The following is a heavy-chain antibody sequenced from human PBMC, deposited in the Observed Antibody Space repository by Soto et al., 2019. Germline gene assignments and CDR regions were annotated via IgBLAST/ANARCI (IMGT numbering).Heavy chain of an antibody. CDR2: INPSVGST. CDR1: GYTFTSYY. D-gene: IGHD3-22*01. V-gene: IGHV1-46*01. Sequence: GASVKVSCKASGYTFTSYYMHWVRQAPGQWLEWIGIINPSVGSTIYAQKFQGRFTMTRDTSTITVYMELSSLRSEDTAVYYCERPPAASYDSSPYYRPEYYYGMDVWGQGNTVTVSS. CDR3: ERPPAASYDSSPYYRPEYYYGMDV. J-gene: IGHJ6*02.